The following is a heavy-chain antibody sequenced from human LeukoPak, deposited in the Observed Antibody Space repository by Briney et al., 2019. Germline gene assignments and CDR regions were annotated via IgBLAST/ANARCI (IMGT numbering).Heavy chain of an antibody. D-gene: IGHD6-6*01. CDR2: ISSSSSYI. CDR1: GFTFSSYS. Sequence: GGSLRLSCAASGFTFSSYSMNWVRPAPGKGLEWVSSISSSSSYIYYADSVKGRFTISRDNAKNSLYLQMNSLKAEDTAVYYCARVGSGSSSYGYYYMDVWGKGTTVTVSS. V-gene: IGHV3-21*01. J-gene: IGHJ6*03. CDR3: ARVGSGSSSYGYYYMDV.